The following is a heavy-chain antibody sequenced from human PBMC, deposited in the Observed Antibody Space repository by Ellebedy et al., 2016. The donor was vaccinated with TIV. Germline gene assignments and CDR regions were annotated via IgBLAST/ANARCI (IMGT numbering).Heavy chain of an antibody. J-gene: IGHJ6*03. CDR3: ARVQPLHYYYMDV. CDR1: GGSISSGGYY. CDR2: IYYSGST. D-gene: IGHD1-14*01. V-gene: IGHV4-31*03. Sequence: SETLSLTXTVSGGSISSGGYYWSWIRQHPGKGLEWIGYIYYSGSTYYNPSLKSRVTISVDTSETQFSLKLISVTAADTAVYYCARVQPLHYYYMDVWGKGTTVTVSS.